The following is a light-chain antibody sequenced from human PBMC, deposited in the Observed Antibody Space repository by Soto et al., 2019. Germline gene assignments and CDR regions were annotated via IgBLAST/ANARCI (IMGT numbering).Light chain of an antibody. V-gene: IGLV1-47*01. CDR1: SSNIGSNY. CDR2: RNN. J-gene: IGLJ3*02. CDR3: AAWDDSLSGWV. Sequence: QTVVTQPPSASGTTGQRVTISCAGSSSNIGSNYVYCYQQLPGTAPKLLIYRNNQRPSGVPDRFSGSKAGTSASLAISGLRSEDEADYYCAAWDDSLSGWVFGGGTKVTVL.